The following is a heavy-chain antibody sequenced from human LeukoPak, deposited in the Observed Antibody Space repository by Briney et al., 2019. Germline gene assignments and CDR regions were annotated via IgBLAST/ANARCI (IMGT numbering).Heavy chain of an antibody. J-gene: IGHJ6*03. D-gene: IGHD3-10*01. Sequence: GASVKVSCKASGGTFSSYAISWVRQAPGQGLEWMGGIIPIFGTANYAQKFQGRVTITADESTSTAYMELSSLRSEDTAVYYCARVGVGSARYYYYYMDVWGKGTTVTISS. CDR1: GGTFSSYA. CDR3: ARVGVGSARYYYYYMDV. CDR2: IIPIFGTA. V-gene: IGHV1-69*13.